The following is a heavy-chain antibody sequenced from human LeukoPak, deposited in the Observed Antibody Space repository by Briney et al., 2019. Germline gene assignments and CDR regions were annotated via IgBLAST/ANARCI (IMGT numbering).Heavy chain of an antibody. Sequence: GASVKVSCKASGGTFSSYTISWVRQAPGQGLEWMGRIIPILGIANYAQKFQGRVTITADKSTSTAYMELSSLRSEDTAVYYCVGYCSSTSCYSRYNWFDPWGQGTLVTVSS. D-gene: IGHD2-2*01. CDR2: IIPILGIA. CDR1: GGTFSSYT. V-gene: IGHV1-69*02. J-gene: IGHJ5*02. CDR3: VGYCSSTSCYSRYNWFDP.